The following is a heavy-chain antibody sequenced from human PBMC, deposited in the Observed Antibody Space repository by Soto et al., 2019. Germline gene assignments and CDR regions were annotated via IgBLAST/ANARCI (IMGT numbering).Heavy chain of an antibody. CDR2: IWSDGSNK. V-gene: IGHV3-33*01. Sequence: QVQLVESGGGVVQPGRSLRLSCAASGFIFSTHGMHWVRQAPGKGLEWVAVIWSDGSNKDYADSVKGRITITRHNSQNTLSLAVDTLRAEDTAVYYCARGRPVSGTNGFDVWGQGTMVTISS. CDR3: ARGRPVSGTNGFDV. CDR1: GFIFSTHG. D-gene: IGHD1-20*01. J-gene: IGHJ3*01.